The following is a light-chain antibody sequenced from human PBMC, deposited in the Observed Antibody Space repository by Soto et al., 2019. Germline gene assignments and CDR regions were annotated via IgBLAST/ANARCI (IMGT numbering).Light chain of an antibody. J-gene: IGKJ2*01. CDR1: QRISGGY. Sequence: IVLTQSPGTLSLSPGERATLSCRASQRISGGYLAWYQQNPGQAPRLLIYDTSSRAAGIPDRFSGSGSGTDFTLTISRLEPEDFALYYCQHYGDSLYTFGQGTKLEIK. CDR2: DTS. CDR3: QHYGDSLYT. V-gene: IGKV3-20*01.